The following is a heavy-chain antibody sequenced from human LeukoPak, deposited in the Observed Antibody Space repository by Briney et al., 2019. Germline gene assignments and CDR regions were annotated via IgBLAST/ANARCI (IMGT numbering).Heavy chain of an antibody. D-gene: IGHD6-19*01. CDR3: ATFPFYTSGRYITHYGKDV. CDR1: GLIVSGNF. CDR2: IYSGGDT. V-gene: IGHV3-66*01. Sequence: GGSLRLSCEASGLIVSGNFMSCVRQAPGKGRDWVSVIYSGGDTYYADSVRGRFTISRDNSKNSLFIQMNSLTVEDTAVYYCATFPFYTSGRYITHYGKDVWGQGTTVTVSS. J-gene: IGHJ6*02.